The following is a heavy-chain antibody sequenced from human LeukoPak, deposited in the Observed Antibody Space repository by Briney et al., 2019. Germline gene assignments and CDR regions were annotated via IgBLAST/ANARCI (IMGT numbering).Heavy chain of an antibody. CDR3: ARDPLGYDSSGYYDY. Sequence: GGSLRLSCAASGFTFSGSAMHWVRQAFGKGLEWLGRIRSKADSYTTAYAASVKGRFIVSRDDSKNTAYLQMNSLKTEDTAVYYCARDPLGYDSSGYYDYWGQGTLVTVSS. CDR2: IRSKADSYTT. V-gene: IGHV3-73*01. D-gene: IGHD3-22*01. J-gene: IGHJ4*02. CDR1: GFTFSGSA.